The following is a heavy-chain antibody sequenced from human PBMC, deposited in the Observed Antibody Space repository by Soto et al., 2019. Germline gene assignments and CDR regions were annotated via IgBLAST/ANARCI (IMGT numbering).Heavy chain of an antibody. CDR1: GGTFSSYT. V-gene: IGHV1-69*08. D-gene: IGHD5-12*01. Sequence: QVQLVQSGAEVKKPGSSVKVSCKASGGTFSSYTISWVRQAPGQGLEWMGRIIPILGIANYAQKFQGRVTITADKSTSTAYMELSSLRSEDTAVYYWARDGWLQTFDYWGQGTLVTVSS. CDR2: IIPILGIA. CDR3: ARDGWLQTFDY. J-gene: IGHJ4*02.